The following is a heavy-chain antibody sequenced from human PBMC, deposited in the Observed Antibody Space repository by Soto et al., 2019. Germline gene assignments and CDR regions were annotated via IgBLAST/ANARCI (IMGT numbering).Heavy chain of an antibody. J-gene: IGHJ1*01. CDR3: ARDQGYYDSSGYVSEYFHH. V-gene: IGHV1-69*01. CDR2: IIPIFGTA. CDR1: GGTFSSYA. D-gene: IGHD3-22*01. Sequence: QVQLVQSGAEVKKPGSSVKVSCKASGGTFSSYAISWVRQAPGQGLEWMGGIIPIFGTANYAQKFQCRVTMTADESTSTAYMELSSLRSEDTAVYYCARDQGYYDSSGYVSEYFHHWGQGTLVTVSS.